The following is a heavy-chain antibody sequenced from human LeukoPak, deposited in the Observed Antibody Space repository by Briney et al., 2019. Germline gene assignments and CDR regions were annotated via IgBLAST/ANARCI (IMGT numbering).Heavy chain of an antibody. J-gene: IGHJ4*02. D-gene: IGHD2-2*01. CDR1: GFTFSSYA. Sequence: PGGALRLSCAASGFTFSSYARSWVRQAPGKGLEWVSAISGSGGSTYYADSVKGRFTISGDNSKNTLYLQMNSLRAEDTAVYYCAKDRGNIVVVPAANDYWGQGTLVTVSS. CDR3: AKDRGNIVVVPAANDY. V-gene: IGHV3-23*01. CDR2: ISGSGGST.